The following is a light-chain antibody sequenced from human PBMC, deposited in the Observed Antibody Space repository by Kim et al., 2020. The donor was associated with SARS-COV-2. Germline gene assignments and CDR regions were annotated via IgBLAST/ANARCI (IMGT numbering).Light chain of an antibody. Sequence: SVSPGQTARLTCSGDILAKKYSRWFQQKPGQAPVSLIYKDNERPSGIPERFSASKSGTTVTLTISGAQVEDEADYYCYSTADNMRVFGGGTRLTVL. CDR2: KDN. J-gene: IGLJ2*01. V-gene: IGLV3-27*01. CDR3: YSTADNMRV. CDR1: ILAKKY.